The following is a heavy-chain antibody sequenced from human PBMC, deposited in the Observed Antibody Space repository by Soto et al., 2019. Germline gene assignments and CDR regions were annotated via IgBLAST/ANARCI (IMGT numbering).Heavy chain of an antibody. J-gene: IGHJ5*02. CDR1: GGTFSTYA. D-gene: IGHD4-17*01. CDR2: RIPIFGTA. CDR3: ATKGPGDGATGVGWFDP. Sequence: QVQLVQSGAEVERPGSSVKVSCKASGGTFSTYAINWVRQAPGQGLECMGGRIPIFGTANYAQKLQGRVSMTEDESTSTAYMELSSLRSEDTAVYYCATKGPGDGATGVGWFDPWGQGTLVTVSS. V-gene: IGHV1-69*01.